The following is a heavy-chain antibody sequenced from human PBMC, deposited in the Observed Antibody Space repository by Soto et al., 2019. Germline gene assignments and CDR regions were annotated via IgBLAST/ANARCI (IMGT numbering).Heavy chain of an antibody. CDR2: IIPIFGTA. Sequence: QVQLVQSGAEVKKPGSSVKVSCKASGGTFSSYAISWVRQAPGQGLEWMGGIIPIFGTANYAQKFQGRVTISADESTSTGYMDLSSLRSEDTAVYYCARLGASTQADYDYVWGSYRPNYFDYWGQGTLVTVSS. J-gene: IGHJ4*02. CDR3: ARLGASTQADYDYVWGSYRPNYFDY. V-gene: IGHV1-69*01. D-gene: IGHD3-16*02. CDR1: GGTFSSYA.